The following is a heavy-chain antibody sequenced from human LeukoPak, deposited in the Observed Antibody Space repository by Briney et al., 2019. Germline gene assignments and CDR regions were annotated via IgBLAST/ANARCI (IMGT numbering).Heavy chain of an antibody. CDR3: ARGTPTVSAGHY. CDR2: MYTDGRT. Sequence: GGSLRLSSAASGFTVSSDYMSWVRQAPRQGLEWVSVMYTDGRTFFPDFVKGRFTISRDTSKNMLYLQMNSLRVEDTAVYYCARGTPTVSAGHYWGQGTLVTVSS. J-gene: IGHJ4*02. D-gene: IGHD2-15*01. CDR1: GFTVSSDY. V-gene: IGHV3-53*01.